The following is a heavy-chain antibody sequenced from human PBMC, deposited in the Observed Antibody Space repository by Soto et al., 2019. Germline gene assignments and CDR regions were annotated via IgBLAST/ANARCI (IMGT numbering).Heavy chain of an antibody. Sequence: QVQLQESGPGLVKPSGTLSLTCAVSGGSISSGWWTWVRQPPGKGLEWIGEILYSGTTNYNSSLNSRVTISIDNSKEQFSLILSSVTAADTAVYYCSSRITDAPTWGQGTLVTVSS. CDR1: GGSISSGW. D-gene: IGHD2-2*01. J-gene: IGHJ5*02. CDR2: ILYSGTT. V-gene: IGHV4-4*02. CDR3: SSRITDAPT.